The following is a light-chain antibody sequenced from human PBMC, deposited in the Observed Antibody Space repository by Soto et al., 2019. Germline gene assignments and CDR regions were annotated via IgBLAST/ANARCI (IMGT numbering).Light chain of an antibody. J-gene: IGKJ1*01. CDR3: QRRRT. V-gene: IGKV3-11*01. CDR1: QSVSSY. Sequence: EIVLTQSPATLSLSPGERATLSCRASQSVSSYLAWYQQKPGQAPRLLIYDASNRATDIPARFSGSGSGTDFTLTISSLEPGDFAAYYCQRRRTFGQGTKVDIK. CDR2: DAS.